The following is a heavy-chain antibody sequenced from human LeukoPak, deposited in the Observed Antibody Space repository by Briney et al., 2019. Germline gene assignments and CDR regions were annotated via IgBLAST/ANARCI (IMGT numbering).Heavy chain of an antibody. CDR3: ARHGVGSSWFGFDY. J-gene: IGHJ4*02. CDR1: GYTFNNYW. D-gene: IGHD6-6*01. V-gene: IGHV5-51*01. Sequence: GESLKISCQASGYTFNNYWIGWVRQMPGKGPGWMGIINPGDSDPRYSPSLQGRATISADRSISTAYLQWSSLKASDTAMYYCARHGVGSSWFGFDYWGQGTLVTVSS. CDR2: INPGDSDP.